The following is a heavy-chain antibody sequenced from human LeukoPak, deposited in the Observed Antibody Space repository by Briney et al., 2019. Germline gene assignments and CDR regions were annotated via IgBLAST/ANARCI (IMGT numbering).Heavy chain of an antibody. CDR2: IKSDGSEK. D-gene: IGHD1-26*01. CDR1: GFTFSSFW. CDR3: ARGGRVGASDY. V-gene: IGHV3-7*01. J-gene: IGHJ4*02. Sequence: GGSLRLSCAASGFTFSSFWMTWARQAPGKGLEWVANIKSDGSEKFYVDSVKGRFTISRDNAKNSLYLQMNSLRVEDTAVYYCARGGRVGASDYWGQGTLVTVSS.